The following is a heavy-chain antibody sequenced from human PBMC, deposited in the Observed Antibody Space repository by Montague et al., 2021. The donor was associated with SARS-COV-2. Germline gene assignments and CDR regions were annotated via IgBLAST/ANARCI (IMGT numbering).Heavy chain of an antibody. CDR3: ARSGWLTRGFDS. D-gene: IGHD5-12*01. CDR2: INYSGIT. CDR1: GGSISTYY. V-gene: IGHV4-59*01. Sequence: SETLSLTCTVSGGSISTYYWSWIRQPPGKGLEWIAYINYSGITNXNPSLKCRVSVSLDTSKNHFSLNLKSVTAADTAVYYCARSGWLTRGFDSWGQGTLVFVSS. J-gene: IGHJ4*02.